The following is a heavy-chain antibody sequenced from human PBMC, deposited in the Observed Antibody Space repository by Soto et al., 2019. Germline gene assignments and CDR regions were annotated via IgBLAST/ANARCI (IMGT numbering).Heavy chain of an antibody. D-gene: IGHD6-19*01. CDR1: GFTFSSYA. V-gene: IGHV3-23*01. Sequence: GGSLRLSCAASGFTFSSYAMSWVRQAPGKGLEWVSAISGSGGSTYYADSVKGRFTISRDNSKNTLYLQMNSLRAEDTAVYYCAKDLQLFQAVADYYFDYWGQGTLVTVSS. J-gene: IGHJ4*02. CDR2: ISGSGGST. CDR3: AKDLQLFQAVADYYFDY.